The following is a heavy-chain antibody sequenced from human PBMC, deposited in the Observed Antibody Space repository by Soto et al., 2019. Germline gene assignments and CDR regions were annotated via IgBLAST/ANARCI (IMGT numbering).Heavy chain of an antibody. CDR3: ARKGSAYEF. J-gene: IGHJ4*02. D-gene: IGHD5-12*01. V-gene: IGHV1-69*13. CDR1: GGSFRNFG. CDR2: SVPIIGRP. Sequence: VTVSYKASGGSFRNFGLSWGRQATGQGVEWMGGSVPIIGRPNYAQRFRGRLTMTADESTSTDYTECISRRSDHTAVYNGARKGSAYEFWGQGTQVTVSS.